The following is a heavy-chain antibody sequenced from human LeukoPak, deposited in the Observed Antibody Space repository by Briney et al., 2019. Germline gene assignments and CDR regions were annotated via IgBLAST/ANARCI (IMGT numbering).Heavy chain of an antibody. CDR2: ISSSGSA. CDR3: ARDAPGVAEYYYYYMDV. J-gene: IGHJ6*03. D-gene: IGHD3-3*01. CDR1: GGSIRGGYFY. Sequence: SETLSLTCTVTGGSIRGGYFYWTCIRQPAGRGLEWIGRISSSGSANYTPSLKSRVTISIDTSKNQFSLRVSDVTAADTAKYYCARDAPGVAEYYYYYMDVWGKGTTVTVSS. V-gene: IGHV4-61*02.